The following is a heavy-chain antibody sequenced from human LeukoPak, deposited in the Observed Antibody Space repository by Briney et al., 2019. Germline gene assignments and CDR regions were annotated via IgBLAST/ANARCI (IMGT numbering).Heavy chain of an antibody. CDR1: GCNFRSYG. CDR3: ARAFSASKSCDY. CDR2: IRPSNGNR. D-gene: IGHD6-19*01. Sequence: ASVKVSCKTSGCNFRSYGISWVRQAPGQGLEYMGWIRPSNGNRNYAQKVQDRVTLTTDTSTSTVYMELRSLRSDDTAVYYCARAFSASKSCDYWGQGTLVTVSS. J-gene: IGHJ4*02. V-gene: IGHV1-18*01.